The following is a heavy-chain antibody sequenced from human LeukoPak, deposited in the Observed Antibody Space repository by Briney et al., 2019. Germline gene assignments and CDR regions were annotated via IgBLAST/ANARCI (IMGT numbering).Heavy chain of an antibody. CDR1: GFTFTNYW. V-gene: IGHV3-74*01. Sequence: PGGSLRLSCAASGFTFTNYWMHWVRQAPGKGLVWVSCIDIDGTGTSYADSVKGRFTISRDNAKNTVSLQMNSLKAEDTAVYYCGTVFDHWGPGILVTVSS. CDR3: GTVFDH. J-gene: IGHJ4*02. CDR2: IDIDGTGT.